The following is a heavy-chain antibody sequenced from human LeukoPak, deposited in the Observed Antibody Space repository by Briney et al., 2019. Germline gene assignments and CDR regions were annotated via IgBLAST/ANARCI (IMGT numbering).Heavy chain of an antibody. J-gene: IGHJ4*02. CDR1: GGSMSNKY. Sequence: PSETLSLTCRVSGGSMSNKYWSWIRQPPGKGLEWIGYMSDSGTTKQNPALKSRVTISLDTSKNHLSLTLSSVTAADTAVYYCATHDSNGYYPYYFAYWGQGTVVTVSS. V-gene: IGHV4-59*08. D-gene: IGHD3-3*01. CDR2: MSDSGTT. CDR3: ATHDSNGYYPYYFAY.